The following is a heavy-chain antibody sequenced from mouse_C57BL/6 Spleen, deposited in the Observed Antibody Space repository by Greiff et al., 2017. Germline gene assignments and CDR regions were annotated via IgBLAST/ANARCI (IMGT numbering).Heavy chain of an antibody. V-gene: IGHV2-9-1*01. CDR2: IWAGGGT. CDR3: ARNEGMVTSWFAY. CDR1: GFSFTSYA. J-gene: IGHJ3*01. D-gene: IGHD2-2*01. Sequence: QVQLKESGPGLVAPSPSLSITCTVSGFSFTSYAISWVRQPPGKGLEWLGVIWAGGGTNYNSALKSRLSISKDNSKSQVFLKMNSLQTDATARYYCARNEGMVTSWFAYWGQGTLVTVSA.